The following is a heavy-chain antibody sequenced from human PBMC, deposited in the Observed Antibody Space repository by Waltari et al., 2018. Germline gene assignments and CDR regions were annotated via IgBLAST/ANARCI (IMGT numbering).Heavy chain of an antibody. J-gene: IGHJ5*02. V-gene: IGHV1-69*02. D-gene: IGHD2-15*01. CDR3: ARWAATRRGWFDP. Sequence: QVQLVQSGAEVKKPGSSVKVSCKASGGTFSSYTISWVRQAPGQGLEWMGRIIPILGIANYAQKFQGRVTITADKSTSTAYMELSSLRSEDTAVYYCARWAATRRGWFDPWGQGTLVTVSS. CDR1: GGTFSSYT. CDR2: IIPILGIA.